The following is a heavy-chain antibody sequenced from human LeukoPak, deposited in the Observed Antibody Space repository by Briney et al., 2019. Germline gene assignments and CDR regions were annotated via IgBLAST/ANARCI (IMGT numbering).Heavy chain of an antibody. Sequence: ASVKVSCKASGYTFTSYHINWLRQPTGQGLEWMGWMNPNSGVTGYAQKFQGRVSMTRDTSISTAYMELSSLRSEDTAVYFCARGPIYPKSGDYPNYYFDYWGQGTLVTVSS. V-gene: IGHV1-8*01. D-gene: IGHD1-26*01. CDR1: GYTFTSYH. CDR2: MNPNSGVT. CDR3: ARGPIYPKSGDYPNYYFDY. J-gene: IGHJ4*02.